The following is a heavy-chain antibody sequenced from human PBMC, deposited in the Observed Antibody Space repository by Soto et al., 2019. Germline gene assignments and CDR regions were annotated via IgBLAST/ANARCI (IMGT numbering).Heavy chain of an antibody. CDR1: GLTFSSYG. V-gene: IGHV3-64D*06. CDR2: ISINGGST. Sequence: GGSRRRSWSASGLTFSSYGMHGVRQAPGKGLEYVSAISINGGSTYYADSVKGRFTISRDNSKNTLYLQMSSLRAEDTAVYYCVKDSAYDSSGYFRVVFDYWGQGTLVTVSS. J-gene: IGHJ4*02. CDR3: VKDSAYDSSGYFRVVFDY. D-gene: IGHD3-22*01.